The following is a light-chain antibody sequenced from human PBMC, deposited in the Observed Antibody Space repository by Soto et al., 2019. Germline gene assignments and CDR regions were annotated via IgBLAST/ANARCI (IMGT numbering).Light chain of an antibody. CDR1: SSNIGSNT. V-gene: IGLV1-44*01. Sequence: QSVLTQPPSASGTPGQRVTISCSGSSSNIGSNTVNWYQQLPGTAPKLLVYSNNQRPSGVTDRFSGSKSGTSAALAISGRQSEDEADYCCAAWDDSLNGWVFCGGTQLTV. J-gene: IGLJ3*02. CDR3: AAWDDSLNGWV. CDR2: SNN.